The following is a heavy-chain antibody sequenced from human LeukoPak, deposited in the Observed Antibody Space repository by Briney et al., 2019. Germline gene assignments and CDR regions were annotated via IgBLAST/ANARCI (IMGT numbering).Heavy chain of an antibody. CDR2: ISSSSSYI. V-gene: IGHV3-21*01. Sequence: GGSLRLSCAASGFTFSIYSMNWVRQAPGKGLEWVSSISSSSSYIYYADSVKGRFTISRDNAKNSLYLQMNSLRAEDTAVYYCARRMITFGGVIVIDYWGQGTLVTVSS. CDR1: GFTFSIYS. D-gene: IGHD3-16*02. CDR3: ARRMITFGGVIVIDY. J-gene: IGHJ4*02.